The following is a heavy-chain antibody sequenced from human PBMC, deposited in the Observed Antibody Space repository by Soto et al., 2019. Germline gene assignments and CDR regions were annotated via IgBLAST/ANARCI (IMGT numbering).Heavy chain of an antibody. CDR1: GYTFTGYY. D-gene: IGHD5-12*01. Sequence: QVQLVQSGAEVKKPGASVKVSCKASGYTFTGYYMHWVRQAPGQGLEWMGWINPNSGGTNYAQKFQGRVTMTRDTSISTAYMELSRLRSDDTAVYYCARSRLYSGYDYCPPIWFDPWGQGTLVTVSS. V-gene: IGHV1-2*02. J-gene: IGHJ5*02. CDR2: INPNSGGT. CDR3: ARSRLYSGYDYCPPIWFDP.